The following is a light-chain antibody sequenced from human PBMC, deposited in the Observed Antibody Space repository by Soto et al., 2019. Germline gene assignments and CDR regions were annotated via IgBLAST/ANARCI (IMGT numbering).Light chain of an antibody. CDR3: QQRNNWPPAT. CDR2: DAS. CDR1: QSVGRH. Sequence: EIVLTQSPATLSLSPGERATLSCRASQSVGRHLAWYQQKPGQAPRLLIYDASSRATGVPARFSGSGSGTDFTLSISSLEPEDFAVYYCQQRNNWPPATFGGGTKVEIK. J-gene: IGKJ4*01. V-gene: IGKV3-11*01.